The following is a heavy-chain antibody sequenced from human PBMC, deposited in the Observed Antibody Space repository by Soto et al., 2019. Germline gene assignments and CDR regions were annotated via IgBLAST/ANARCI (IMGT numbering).Heavy chain of an antibody. V-gene: IGHV4-59*08. J-gene: IGHJ4*02. Sequence: SGTLALTCAACGGCMSIYVGGXIWQPKGKGLEWIGYIYYSGSTNYNPSLKSRVTISVDTSKNQFSLKLSSVTAADTAVYYCARHQNSGYDRTRPYYFDCWGQGTLVTVSS. D-gene: IGHD5-12*01. CDR1: GGCMSIYV. CDR2: IYYSGST. CDR3: ARHQNSGYDRTRPYYFDC.